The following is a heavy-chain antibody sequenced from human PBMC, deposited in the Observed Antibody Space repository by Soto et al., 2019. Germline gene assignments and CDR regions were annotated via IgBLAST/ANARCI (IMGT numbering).Heavy chain of an antibody. CDR1: GFTFSSYA. CDR2: ISGSGGST. Sequence: GSLRLSCAASGFTFSSYAMSWVRQAPGKGLEWVSAISGSGGSTYYADSVKGRFTISRDNSKNTLYLQMNSLRAEDTAVYYCAKPSEIRYFDWLSYYFDYWGQGTLVTVSS. V-gene: IGHV3-23*01. CDR3: AKPSEIRYFDWLSYYFDY. J-gene: IGHJ4*02. D-gene: IGHD3-9*01.